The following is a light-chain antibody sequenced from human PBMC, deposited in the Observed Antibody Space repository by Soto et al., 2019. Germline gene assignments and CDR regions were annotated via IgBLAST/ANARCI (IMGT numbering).Light chain of an antibody. CDR1: QSVSSY. CDR3: QQRSNWPPART. CDR2: DAS. V-gene: IGKV3-11*01. J-gene: IGKJ3*01. Sequence: EIVLTQSPATLSLSPGERATLSCRASQSVSSYLAWYQQKPGQAPRLLIYDASNRATGIPARFSGSGSGTDFTLTISSLEPEDFAAYYCQQRSNWPPARTFGPGTKVDIK.